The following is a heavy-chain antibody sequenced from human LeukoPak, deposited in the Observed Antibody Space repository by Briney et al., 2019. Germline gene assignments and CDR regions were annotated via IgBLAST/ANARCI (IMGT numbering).Heavy chain of an antibody. CDR1: GYTFTSYY. V-gene: IGHV1-69*05. CDR2: IIPIFGTA. D-gene: IGHD3-10*01. CDR3: ARGPSSDYYMDV. Sequence: GASVKVSCKASGYTFTSYYMHWVRQAPGQGLEWIGGIIPIFGTANYAQKFQGRVTITTDESTSTAYMELSSLRSEDTAVYYCARGPSSDYYMDVWGKGTTVTVSS. J-gene: IGHJ6*03.